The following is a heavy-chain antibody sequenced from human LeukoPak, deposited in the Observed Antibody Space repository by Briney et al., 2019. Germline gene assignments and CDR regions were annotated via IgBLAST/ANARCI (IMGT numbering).Heavy chain of an antibody. D-gene: IGHD2-2*01. CDR1: GYTFTGYY. J-gene: IGHJ4*02. V-gene: IGHV1-8*02. Sequence: ASVKVSCKASGYTFTGYYMHWVRQAPGQGLEWMGWMNPNSGNTGYAQKFQGRVTMTRNTSISTAYMELSSLRSEDTAVYYCARGGSTSCEYSDWGQGTLVTVSS. CDR2: MNPNSGNT. CDR3: ARGGSTSCEYSD.